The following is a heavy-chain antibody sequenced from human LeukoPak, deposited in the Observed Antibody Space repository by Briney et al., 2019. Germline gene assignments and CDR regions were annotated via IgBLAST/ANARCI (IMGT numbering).Heavy chain of an antibody. CDR2: IWDDGGDTVSDGGNK. J-gene: IGHJ6*03. Sequence: GGSLRLSCAASGFSFSNYGMHRGRQAPGKGLEWVALIWDDGGDTVSDGGNKDYVDSVKGRFTISRDNSKNTLYLQMNSLRVEDTGVYYCARGMAGYNYYYYYYMDVWGKGTTVTVSS. V-gene: IGHV3-33*01. CDR1: GFSFSNYG. CDR3: ARGMAGYNYYYYYYMDV. D-gene: IGHD5-24*01.